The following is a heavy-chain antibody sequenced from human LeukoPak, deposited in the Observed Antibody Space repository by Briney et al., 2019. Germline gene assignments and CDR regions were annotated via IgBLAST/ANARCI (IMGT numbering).Heavy chain of an antibody. Sequence: GGSLRLSCAASGFTVSSNYMSWVRQAPGKGLEWVSVIYSGGSTYYADSVKGRFTISRDNSKNTLYLQMNSLRAENTAVYYCAREKPDGAYSSSWYSFDYWGQGTLVTVS. V-gene: IGHV3-66*01. CDR1: GFTVSSNY. CDR3: AREKPDGAYSSSWYSFDY. CDR2: IYSGGST. J-gene: IGHJ4*02. D-gene: IGHD6-13*01.